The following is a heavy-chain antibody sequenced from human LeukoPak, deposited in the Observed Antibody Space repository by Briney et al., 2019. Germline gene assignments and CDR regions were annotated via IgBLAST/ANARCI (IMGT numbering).Heavy chain of an antibody. CDR1: GFTFSSYG. V-gene: IGHV3-33*01. Sequence: GGSLRLSCAASGFTFSSYGMHWVRQAPGKGLEWVAVIWYDGSSKYYADSVKGRFTISRENSENTLYLQMNSLRDEDTAVYYCARHIDYWGQGTLVTVSS. CDR3: ARHIDY. CDR2: IWYDGSSK. D-gene: IGHD2-21*01. J-gene: IGHJ4*02.